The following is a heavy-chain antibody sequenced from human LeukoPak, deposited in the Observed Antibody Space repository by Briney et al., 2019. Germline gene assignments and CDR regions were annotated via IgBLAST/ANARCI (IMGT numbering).Heavy chain of an antibody. D-gene: IGHD1-20*01. CDR3: AREYRVYNWNGYHYYYMDV. J-gene: IGHJ6*03. CDR1: GGSISSGGYS. V-gene: IGHV4-30-2*01. Sequence: PSQTLSLTCAVSGGSISSGGYSWSWIRQPPGKGLEWIGYIYHSGSTYYNPSLKSRVTISVDRSKNQFSLKLSSVTAADTAVYYCAREYRVYNWNGYHYYYMDVWGKGTTVTVSS. CDR2: IYHSGST.